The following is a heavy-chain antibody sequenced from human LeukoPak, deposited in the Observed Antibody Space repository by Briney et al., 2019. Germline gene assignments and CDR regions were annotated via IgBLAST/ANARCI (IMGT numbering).Heavy chain of an antibody. D-gene: IGHD2-15*01. CDR3: AGGYCSGGSCYSGSYYFDY. CDR1: GGTFSSYT. Sequence: GSSVKVSCKASGGTFSSYTISWVRRAPGQGHEWMGRIIPIFGTANYAQKFQGRVTITTDESTSTAYMELSSLRSEDTAVYYCAGGYCSGGSCYSGSYYFDYWGQGTLVTVSS. CDR2: IIPIFGTA. J-gene: IGHJ4*02. V-gene: IGHV1-69*05.